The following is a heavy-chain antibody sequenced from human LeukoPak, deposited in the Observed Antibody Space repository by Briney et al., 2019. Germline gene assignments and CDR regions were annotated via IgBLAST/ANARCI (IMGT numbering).Heavy chain of an antibody. J-gene: IGHJ4*02. Sequence: GGSLRLSCAASGFTFSSYGMHWVRQAPGKGLEWVAVIWYDGSNKYYADSVKGRFTISRDNSKNTLYLQINSLRAEDTAVYYCAGAQYYYDSSGYFDYWGQGTLVTVSS. V-gene: IGHV3-33*01. D-gene: IGHD3-22*01. CDR1: GFTFSSYG. CDR3: AGAQYYYDSSGYFDY. CDR2: IWYDGSNK.